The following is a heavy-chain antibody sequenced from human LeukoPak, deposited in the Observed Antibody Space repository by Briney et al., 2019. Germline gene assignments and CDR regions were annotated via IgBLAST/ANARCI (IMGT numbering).Heavy chain of an antibody. Sequence: SVKVSCNASGGTCSSYASSWVRQAPGQGLEWMGRIIPIFGTATYAQKFQGRVTITTDESTSTAYMELSSLRSEDTAVYYCARDPNPYSGEGDYWGQGTLVTASS. D-gene: IGHD3-10*01. J-gene: IGHJ4*02. CDR2: IIPIFGTA. V-gene: IGHV1-69*05. CDR3: ARDPNPYSGEGDY. CDR1: GGTCSSYA.